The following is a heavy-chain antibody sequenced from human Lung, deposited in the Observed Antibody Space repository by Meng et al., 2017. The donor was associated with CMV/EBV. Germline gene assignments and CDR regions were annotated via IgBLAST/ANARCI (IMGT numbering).Heavy chain of an antibody. D-gene: IGHD3-9*01. CDR1: GFTFSSYG. CDR3: AKPPGLVGYYYGMDV. Sequence: GGSXRLXXAASGFTFSSYGMHWVRQAPGKGLEWVAFIRYDGSNKYYADSVKGRFTISRDNSKNTLYLQMNSLRAEDTAVYYCAKPPGLVGYYYGMDVWGQGXTVTVSS. CDR2: IRYDGSNK. J-gene: IGHJ6*02. V-gene: IGHV3-30*02.